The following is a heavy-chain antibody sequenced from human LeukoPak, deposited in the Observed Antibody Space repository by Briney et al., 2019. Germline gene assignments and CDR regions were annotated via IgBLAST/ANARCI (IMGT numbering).Heavy chain of an antibody. CDR1: GFTFNSYA. CDR2: ISGSGGST. J-gene: IGHJ4*02. Sequence: GGSLRLSCASSGFTFNSYAMNWVRQAPGKGLEWVSGISGSGGSTHYADSVKGRFTISRDNSENTLYLQMNSLRAEDPAVSYCAKDSKYCSSTSCYYYFDYWGQGTLVTVSS. V-gene: IGHV3-23*01. CDR3: AKDSKYCSSTSCYYYFDY. D-gene: IGHD2-2*01.